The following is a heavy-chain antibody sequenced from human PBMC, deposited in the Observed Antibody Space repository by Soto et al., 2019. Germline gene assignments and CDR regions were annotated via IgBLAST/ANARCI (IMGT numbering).Heavy chain of an antibody. J-gene: IGHJ4*02. CDR1: GGSFSGYY. V-gene: IGHV4-34*01. D-gene: IGHD2-2*01. CDR3: ARLSGGIYVVVPAATYLFDY. Sequence: SETLSLTCAVYGGSFSGYYWSWIRQPPGKGLEWIGEINHSGSTNYNPSLKSRVTISVDTSKNQFSLKLSSVTAADTAVYYCARLSGGIYVVVPAATYLFDYWGQGTLVTVSS. CDR2: INHSGST.